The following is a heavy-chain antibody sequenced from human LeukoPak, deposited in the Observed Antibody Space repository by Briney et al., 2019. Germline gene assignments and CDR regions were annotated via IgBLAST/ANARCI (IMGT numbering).Heavy chain of an antibody. CDR1: GYTFTGYY. CDR3: ARGVYAILGGIAAAGTIDY. D-gene: IGHD6-13*01. Sequence: ASVKVSCKASGYTFTGYYMHWVRQAPGQGLEWMGWINPNSGGTNYAQKFQGRVTMTRDTSISTAYMELSRLRSDDTAVYYCARGVYAILGGIAAAGTIDYWGQGTLVTVSS. CDR2: INPNSGGT. V-gene: IGHV1-2*02. J-gene: IGHJ4*02.